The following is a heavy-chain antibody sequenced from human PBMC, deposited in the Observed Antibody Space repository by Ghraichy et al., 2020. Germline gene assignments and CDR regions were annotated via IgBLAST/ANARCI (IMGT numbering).Heavy chain of an antibody. CDR3: VRVYYYDTSGPKYYFDS. D-gene: IGHD3-22*01. J-gene: IGHJ4*02. Sequence: GESLNISCSASGFIFSDSYMSWIRQAPGKGLEWIAYIRNSGATIYYRDSVKGRFTISRDNTKDLLYLHMNSLRADDTAVYYCVRVYYYDTSGPKYYFDSWVQGILVTLSS. CDR1: GFIFSDSY. V-gene: IGHV3-11*01. CDR2: IRNSGATI.